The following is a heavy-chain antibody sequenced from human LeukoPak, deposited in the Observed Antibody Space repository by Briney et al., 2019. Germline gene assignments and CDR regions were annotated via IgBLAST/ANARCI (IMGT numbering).Heavy chain of an antibody. V-gene: IGHV4-39*01. CDR1: GASPTSSYY. D-gene: IGHD2-2*01. Sequence: SETLSLTCTVSGASPTSSYYWGWMRQPPGKDLEWIASIYYTGSIYYNPSLKSPVPMSLDTSKNQFSLKLSSVIAADTAMYYCVRSGGYCYGSTCHVEYFDLWGRGTLVSVSS. CDR2: IYYTGSI. CDR3: VRSGGYCYGSTCHVEYFDL. J-gene: IGHJ2*01.